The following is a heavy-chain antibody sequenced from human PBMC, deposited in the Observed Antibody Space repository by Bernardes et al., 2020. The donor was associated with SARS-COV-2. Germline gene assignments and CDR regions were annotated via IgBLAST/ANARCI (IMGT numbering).Heavy chain of an antibody. CDR2: ISYEGSRK. V-gene: IGHV3-30*18. D-gene: IGHD3-10*02. Sequence: GGSLRLSCTASGFSFNNYGMHWVRQAPGKGLEWVAFISYEGSRKYYLDSLMGRFTISKDNSKNTLYLQMNSLREDDTAVYYCVKRRAIFELWAGNFDFWGQGTLVTVSS. CDR1: GFSFNNYG. J-gene: IGHJ4*02. CDR3: VKRRAIFELWAGNFDF.